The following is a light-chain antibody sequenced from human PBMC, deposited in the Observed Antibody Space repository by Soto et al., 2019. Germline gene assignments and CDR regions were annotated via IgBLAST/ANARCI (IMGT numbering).Light chain of an antibody. CDR2: GAS. Sequence: DIVMTQSPATLSVSPGERATISCRASQSITNRLAWYQQKPGQAPRLLIYGASTRATGVPARFSGSGSGTELTLIISSRQSEDFAVYYCQQHNNWFPLTFGGGTKVEIK. V-gene: IGKV3-15*01. J-gene: IGKJ4*02. CDR3: QQHNNWFPLT. CDR1: QSITNR.